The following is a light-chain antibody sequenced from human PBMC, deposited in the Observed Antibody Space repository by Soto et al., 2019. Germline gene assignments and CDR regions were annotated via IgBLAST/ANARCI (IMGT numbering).Light chain of an antibody. CDR1: SSNIGSNT. Sequence: QSVLTQPPSASGTPGQRVTISCSGSSSNIGSNTVNWYQQLPGTAPKLLIYSNNQQPSGVPDRFSGSMSGTSASLAISGLQSEDEADYYCAAWDDSLNGPVFGTGTKLTVL. J-gene: IGLJ1*01. CDR3: AAWDDSLNGPV. CDR2: SNN. V-gene: IGLV1-44*01.